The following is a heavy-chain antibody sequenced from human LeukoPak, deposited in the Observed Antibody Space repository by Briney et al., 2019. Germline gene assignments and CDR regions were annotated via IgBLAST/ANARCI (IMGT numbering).Heavy chain of an antibody. CDR3: AREIFGSGSYPDY. V-gene: IGHV3-23*01. Sequence: PGGSLRLSCAASGFTFTSYAMSWVRQAPGKGLEWVSAISTGAGSTYYADSVKGRFTISRDNSKNTVYLQMNSLGGEDTAVYYCAREIFGSGSYPDYWGQGTLVTVSS. D-gene: IGHD3-10*01. J-gene: IGHJ4*02. CDR1: GFTFTSYA. CDR2: ISTGAGST.